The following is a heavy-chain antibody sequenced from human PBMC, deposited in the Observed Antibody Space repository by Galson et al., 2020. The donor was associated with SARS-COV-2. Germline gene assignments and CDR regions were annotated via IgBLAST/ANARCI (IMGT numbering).Heavy chain of an antibody. Sequence: SGGSLRLSCAGSGFTFSSYELNWVRQPPGKGLEWVSYISSSGTNIYYADPVKGRFTISRDNAKNSLYPQMTRLRADDTAVYYCACPCLAAASFWGAFDIWGLGTMVTVSS. J-gene: IGHJ3*02. V-gene: IGHV3-48*03. D-gene: IGHD2-15*01. CDR3: ACPCLAAASFWGAFDI. CDR2: ISSSGTNI. CDR1: GFTFSSYE.